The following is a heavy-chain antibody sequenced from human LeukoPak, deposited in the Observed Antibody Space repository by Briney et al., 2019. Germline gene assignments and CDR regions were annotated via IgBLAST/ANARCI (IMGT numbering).Heavy chain of an antibody. CDR2: FSGSGGNT. J-gene: IGHJ4*02. CDR3: AKFRGGSNQALYFDY. CDR1: GFTFNNNA. Sequence: GGSLRLSCAASGFTFNNNAMSWVRQAPGKGLGWVSFFSGSGGNTYYADSVKCRVTISRDNSKNTLYLQMNSLRAEDTALYYCAKFRGGSNQALYFDYWGQGTLVTVSS. D-gene: IGHD2-15*01. V-gene: IGHV3-23*01.